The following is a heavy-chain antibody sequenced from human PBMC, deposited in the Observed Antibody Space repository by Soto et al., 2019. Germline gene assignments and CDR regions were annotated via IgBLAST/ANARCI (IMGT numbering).Heavy chain of an antibody. J-gene: IGHJ4*02. CDR1: GYTFTSYG. Sequence: ASVKVSCKASGYTFTSYGISWVRQAPGQGLEWMGWISAYNGNTNYAQKLQGRVTMTTDTSTSTAYMELRSLRSDDTAVYYCARDGDIAARLWNRIFGYWGQGTLVTVS. CDR2: ISAYNGNT. D-gene: IGHD6-6*01. V-gene: IGHV1-18*04. CDR3: ARDGDIAARLWNRIFGY.